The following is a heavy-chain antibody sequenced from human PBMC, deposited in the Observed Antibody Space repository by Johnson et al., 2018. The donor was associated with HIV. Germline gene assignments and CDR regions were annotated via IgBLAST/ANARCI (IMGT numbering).Heavy chain of an antibody. CDR2: IYSGGST. J-gene: IGHJ3*01. D-gene: IGHD6-6*01. CDR3: AKDFYSSQPEGAFDV. Sequence: VQLVESGGGLVQPGGSLRLSCAASGFTVSSNYMSWVRQAPGKGLEWVAVIYSGGSTYYADPVKGRFTIFRDNSKNTLYLQMNSLRAEDTAVYYCAKDFYSSQPEGAFDVWGQGTVLTVSS. CDR1: GFTVSSNY. V-gene: IGHV3-66*01.